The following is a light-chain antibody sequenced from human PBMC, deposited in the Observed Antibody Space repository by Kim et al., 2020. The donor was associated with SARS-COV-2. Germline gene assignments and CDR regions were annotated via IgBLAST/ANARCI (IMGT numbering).Light chain of an antibody. Sequence: QLVLTQSPSASASLGASVKLTCTLSTGHSTYAVAWHQLKPEKGPRYLMNLNSDGSHTKGDGIPDRFSGSSFGSERYLTISDLQADDEADYYCQTWDTGIQVFGGGTQLTVL. CDR3: QTWDTGIQV. J-gene: IGLJ3*02. V-gene: IGLV4-69*01. CDR2: LNSDGSH. CDR1: TGHSTYA.